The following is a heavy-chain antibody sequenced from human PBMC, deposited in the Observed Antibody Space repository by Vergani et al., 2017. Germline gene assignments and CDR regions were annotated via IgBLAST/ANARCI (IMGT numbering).Heavy chain of an antibody. Sequence: QVQLQQWGAGLLKPSETLSLTCAVYGGSFSGYYWSWIRQPPGKGLEWIGEINHSGSTNYNPSLKSRVTISVDTSKNQFSLKLSSVTAADTAVYYWARARFCSSTSCYWAGFGFDPWGQGTLVTVSS. CDR1: GGSFSGYY. CDR2: INHSGST. D-gene: IGHD2-2*01. V-gene: IGHV4-34*01. CDR3: ARARFCSSTSCYWAGFGFDP. J-gene: IGHJ5*02.